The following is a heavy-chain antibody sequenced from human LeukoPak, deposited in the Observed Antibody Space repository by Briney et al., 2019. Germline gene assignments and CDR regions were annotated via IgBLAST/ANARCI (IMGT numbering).Heavy chain of an antibody. V-gene: IGHV3-23*01. Sequence: GGSLRLSCAASGFTFSSYAMTWVRQAPGKGLEWVTAISGSGSGTYYADSVKGRFTISRDNSKNTLCLQMNSLRAEDTAVYYCAKGDSSTVHLLTGHWGQGTLVTVSS. CDR1: GFTFSSYA. CDR2: ISGSGSGT. J-gene: IGHJ4*02. CDR3: AKGDSSTVHLLTGH. D-gene: IGHD3-9*01.